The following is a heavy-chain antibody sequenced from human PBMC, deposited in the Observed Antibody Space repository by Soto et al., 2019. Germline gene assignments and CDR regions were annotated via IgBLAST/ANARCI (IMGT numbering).Heavy chain of an antibody. Sequence: GASVKVSCKASGYTFTSYAMHWVRQAPGQRLEWMGWINAGNGNTKYSQKFQGRVTITRDTSASTAYMELSSLRSEDTAVYYCARGEHLTFELDYWGQRTLVTVSS. CDR2: INAGNGNT. J-gene: IGHJ4*02. CDR3: ARGEHLTFELDY. V-gene: IGHV1-3*01. CDR1: GYTFTSYA. D-gene: IGHD3-10*01.